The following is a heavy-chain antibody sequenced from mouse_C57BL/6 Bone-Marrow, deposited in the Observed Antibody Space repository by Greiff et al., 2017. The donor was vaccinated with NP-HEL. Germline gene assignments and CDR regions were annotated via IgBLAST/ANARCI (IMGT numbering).Heavy chain of an antibody. Sequence: EVQRVESGGGLVQPGGSLKLSCAASGFTFSDYYMYWVRQTPEKRLEWVAYISNGGGSTYYPDTVKGRFTISRDNAKNTLYLQMSRLKSEDTAMYYCARRGSSGPFAYWGQGTLVTVSA. D-gene: IGHD3-2*02. CDR3: ARRGSSGPFAY. J-gene: IGHJ3*01. V-gene: IGHV5-12*01. CDR1: GFTFSDYY. CDR2: ISNGGGST.